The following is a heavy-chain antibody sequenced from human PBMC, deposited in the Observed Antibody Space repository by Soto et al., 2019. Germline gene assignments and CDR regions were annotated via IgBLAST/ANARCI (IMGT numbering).Heavy chain of an antibody. D-gene: IGHD5-18*01. CDR2: INPSGGST. V-gene: IGHV1-46*01. CDR3: ARDFSLPDTAMDQIDY. J-gene: IGHJ4*02. CDR1: GYTFTDYF. Sequence: ASVKVSCKASGYTFTDYFIHWVRQVPGQGFEWMGWINPSGGSTSYAQKFQGRVTMTRDTSTSTVYMELSSLRSEDTAVYYCARDFSLPDTAMDQIDYWGQGTLVTVSS.